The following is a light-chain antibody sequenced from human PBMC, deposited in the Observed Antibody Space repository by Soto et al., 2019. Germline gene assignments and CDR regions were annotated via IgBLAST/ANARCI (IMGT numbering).Light chain of an antibody. J-gene: IGLJ3*02. CDR3: AVWDDSLSGVV. CDR1: SSNIGTNY. Sequence: QSVLTQPPSKSGTPGQTVTISSSGSSSNIGTNYVFWYQHLPGTAPKLLINGNNQRPSGVPDRFSGSRSGTSASLAISGLRPEDEADYYCAVWDDSLSGVVFGGGTKLTVL. V-gene: IGLV1-47*01. CDR2: GNN.